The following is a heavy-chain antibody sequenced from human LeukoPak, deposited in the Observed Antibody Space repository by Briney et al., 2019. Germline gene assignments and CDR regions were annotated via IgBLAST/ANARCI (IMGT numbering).Heavy chain of an antibody. D-gene: IGHD2-2*01. CDR2: ISYDGSNT. CDR3: AKDWGYCSSTSCYYYGMDV. V-gene: IGHV3-30*18. Sequence: GGSLRLSCAASGFTLSSYGMHWVRQAPGKGLEWVAVISYDGSNTYYADSVKGRFTISRDNSKNTLYLQMNSLRAEDTAVYYCAKDWGYCSSTSCYYYGMDVWGQGTTVTVSS. J-gene: IGHJ6*02. CDR1: GFTLSSYG.